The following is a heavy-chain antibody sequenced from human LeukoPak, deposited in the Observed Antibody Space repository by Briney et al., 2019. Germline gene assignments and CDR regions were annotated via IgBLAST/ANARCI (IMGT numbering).Heavy chain of an antibody. Sequence: GGSPRLSCAASGFTFSSYSMNWVRQAPGKGLECVSSISSSSSSIYYADSVKGRFTISRDDAKNSLYLQMNSLRAEDTAVYYCARTATDTGEFDYWGPGTLVSVSS. CDR3: ARTATDTGEFDY. CDR1: GFTFSSYS. J-gene: IGHJ4*02. D-gene: IGHD6-13*01. CDR2: ISSSSSSI. V-gene: IGHV3-21*01.